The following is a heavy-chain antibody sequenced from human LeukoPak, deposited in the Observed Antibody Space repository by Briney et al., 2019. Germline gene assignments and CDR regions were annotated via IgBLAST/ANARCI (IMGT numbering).Heavy chain of an antibody. CDR2: ISSSSSYI. CDR3: ARDNRIRIFGVVIIFDY. J-gene: IGHJ4*02. D-gene: IGHD3-3*01. Sequence: GGSLRLSCAASGFTFSSYSMTWVRQAPGKGLEGVSSISSSSSYIYYAYSGKCRFTISRDNAKNSLYLQMNRLREEDTAVYYCARDNRIRIFGVVIIFDYWGQGTLVTVSS. CDR1: GFTFSSYS. V-gene: IGHV3-21*01.